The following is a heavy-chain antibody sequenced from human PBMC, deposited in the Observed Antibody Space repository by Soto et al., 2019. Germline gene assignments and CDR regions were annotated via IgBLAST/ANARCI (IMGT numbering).Heavy chain of an antibody. CDR3: AKDSSIPNNYYDSSGSSYNWFDP. CDR1: GFTFSSYA. D-gene: IGHD3-22*01. CDR2: ISGSGGST. Sequence: GGSLRLSCAASGFTFSSYAMSWVRQAPGKGLEWVSAISGSGGSTYYADSVKGRFTISRDNSNNTLYLQMNSLRAEDTAVYYSAKDSSIPNNYYDSSGSSYNWFDPWGQGTLVTVSS. V-gene: IGHV3-23*01. J-gene: IGHJ5*02.